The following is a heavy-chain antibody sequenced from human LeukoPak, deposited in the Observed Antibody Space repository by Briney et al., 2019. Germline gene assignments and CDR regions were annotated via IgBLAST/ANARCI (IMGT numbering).Heavy chain of an antibody. CDR1: GFTFSSYA. CDR2: IIGSGGTT. V-gene: IGHV3-23*01. CDR3: VQQLVWRYYGMHV. Sequence: GALRLSCAASGFTFSSYAMSWVRQAPGKGLEGVSAIIGSGGTTYYADSVKGRFTISRDNSKNTLYLQMDSLRAEDTPVYYCVQQLVWRYYGMHVRGQATTPTVSS. J-gene: IGHJ6*02. D-gene: IGHD6-13*01.